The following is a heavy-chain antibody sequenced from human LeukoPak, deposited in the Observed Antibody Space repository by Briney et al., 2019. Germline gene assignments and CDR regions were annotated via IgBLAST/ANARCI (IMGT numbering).Heavy chain of an antibody. CDR2: ISSSSSYI. J-gene: IGHJ4*02. Sequence: GGSLRLSCAASGFTFSSYSMNWVRQAPGKGLEWVSSISSSSSYIYYADSVKGRFTISRDNAKNSLYLQMNSLRAEDTAVYYCARKDDSSGYYSDYWGQGTLVTVSS. CDR3: ARKDDSSGYYSDY. CDR1: GFTFSSYS. D-gene: IGHD3-22*01. V-gene: IGHV3-21*01.